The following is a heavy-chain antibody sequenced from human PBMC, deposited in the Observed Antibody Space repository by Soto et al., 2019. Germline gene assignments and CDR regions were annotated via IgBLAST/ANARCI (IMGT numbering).Heavy chain of an antibody. V-gene: IGHV3-48*01. J-gene: IGHJ4*02. CDR2: ISSSSSTI. Sequence: GGSLRLSCAASGFTFSSYSMNWVRQAPGKGLEWVSYISSSSSTIYYADSVKGRFTISRDNAKNSLYLQMNSLRAEDTAVYYCARERLHRPDYWGQGTLVTVSS. D-gene: IGHD5-12*01. CDR3: ARERLHRPDY. CDR1: GFTFSSYS.